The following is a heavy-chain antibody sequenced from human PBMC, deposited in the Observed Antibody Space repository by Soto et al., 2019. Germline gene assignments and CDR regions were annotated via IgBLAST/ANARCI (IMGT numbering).Heavy chain of an antibody. CDR1: GFTFSSYA. Sequence: GVLRLSCAASGFTFSSYAMSWVRQAPGKGLEWVSAISGSGGSTYYADSVKGRFTISRDNSKNKLYLKMNSLRAEDTAVYYCAKDQEIAAAGTHHFDYWGQGSLVTVSS. CDR3: AKDQEIAAAGTHHFDY. CDR2: ISGSGGST. D-gene: IGHD6-13*01. J-gene: IGHJ4*02. V-gene: IGHV3-23*01.